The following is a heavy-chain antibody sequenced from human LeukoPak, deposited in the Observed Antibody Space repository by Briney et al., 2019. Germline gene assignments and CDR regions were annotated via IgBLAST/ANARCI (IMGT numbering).Heavy chain of an antibody. J-gene: IGHJ6*02. V-gene: IGHV4-4*07. Sequence: SETLSLTCTVSGGSISSYYWSWIRQPAGKGLEWIGRIYTSGSTNYNPSLKSRVTMSVDSSKNQFSLKLTSVTAADTALYFCARGGSGTYHHYYYGMDVWGQGTTVTVS. CDR3: ARGGSGTYHHYYYGMDV. CDR1: GGSISSYY. CDR2: IYTSGST. D-gene: IGHD3-10*01.